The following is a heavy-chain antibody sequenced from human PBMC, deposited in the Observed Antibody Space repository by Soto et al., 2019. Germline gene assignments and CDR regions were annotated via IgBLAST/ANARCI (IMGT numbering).Heavy chain of an antibody. D-gene: IGHD3-22*01. CDR2: IIPILGIA. Sequence: QVQLVQSGAEVKKPGSSVKVSCKASGGTFSSYTISWVRQAPGQGLEWMGRIIPILGIANYAQKFQGRVTITAAKSTSTAYMELSSLRSEDTAVYYCARQGAYYYDSSGSGYHDYWGQGTLVTVSS. V-gene: IGHV1-69*02. CDR3: ARQGAYYYDSSGSGYHDY. CDR1: GGTFSSYT. J-gene: IGHJ4*02.